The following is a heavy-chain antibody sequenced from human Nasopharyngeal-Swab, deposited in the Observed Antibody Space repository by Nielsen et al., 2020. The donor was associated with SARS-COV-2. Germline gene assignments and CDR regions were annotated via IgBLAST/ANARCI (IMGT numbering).Heavy chain of an antibody. CDR1: GYTFTSYY. D-gene: IGHD5-18*01. Sequence: ASVKVSCKASGYTFTSYYMHWVRQAPGQGLEWMGIINPSGGSTSYAQKFQGRVTMTRDTSTSTVYMELSSLRSEDTAVYYCARVNGVDTAMVLLDYWGQGTLVTVSS. J-gene: IGHJ4*02. CDR3: ARVNGVDTAMVLLDY. V-gene: IGHV1-46*01. CDR2: INPSGGST.